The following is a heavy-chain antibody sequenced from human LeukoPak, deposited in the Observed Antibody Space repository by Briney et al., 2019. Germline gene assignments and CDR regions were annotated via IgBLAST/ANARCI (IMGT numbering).Heavy chain of an antibody. Sequence: SETLSLTCTVSGGSISSGSYYWSWIRQPAGKGLEWIGRIYTSGSTNYNPSLKSRVTISVDTSKNQFSLKLSSVTAADAAVYYCARGFDGSGSYYNDAFDIWGQGTMVTVSS. CDR2: IYTSGST. J-gene: IGHJ3*02. V-gene: IGHV4-61*02. D-gene: IGHD3-10*01. CDR3: ARGFDGSGSYYNDAFDI. CDR1: GGSISSGSYY.